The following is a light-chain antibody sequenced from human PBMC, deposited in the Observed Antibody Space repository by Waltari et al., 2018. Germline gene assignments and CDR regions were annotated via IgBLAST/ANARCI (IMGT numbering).Light chain of an antibody. J-gene: IGKJ4*01. CDR1: QSVSSY. CDR2: DAS. CDR3: QQRSNWLLT. V-gene: IGKV3-11*01. Sequence: EIVLTQSPATLSLSPGERATLSCRASQSVSSYLAWYHQKPGQAPRPLIYDASNGATGIPARFSGSGSGTDFTLTISSLEPEDFAVYYCQQRSNWLLTFGGGTKVEIK.